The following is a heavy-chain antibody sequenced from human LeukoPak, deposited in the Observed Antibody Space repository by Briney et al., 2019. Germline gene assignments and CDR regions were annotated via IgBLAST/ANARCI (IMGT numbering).Heavy chain of an antibody. CDR1: GFTFSSHW. Sequence: GGSLRLSCAASGFTFSSHWMNWVRQAPGKGLEWVSSISSSSSYIYYADSVKGRFTISRDNAKNSLYLQMNSLRAEDTAVYYCARSESGGSMDDAFDIWGQGTMVTVSS. CDR2: ISSSSSYI. CDR3: ARSESGGSMDDAFDI. D-gene: IGHD2-15*01. V-gene: IGHV3-21*01. J-gene: IGHJ3*02.